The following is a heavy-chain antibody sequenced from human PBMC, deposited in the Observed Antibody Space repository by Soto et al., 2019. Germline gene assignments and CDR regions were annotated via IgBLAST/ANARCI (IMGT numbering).Heavy chain of an antibody. CDR1: GFNFRSYV. CDR3: AKDREGCGTTKCYLYGMDV. CDR2: MSGSGGST. Sequence: EVPLLESGGGLVQPGGSLRLSCAASGFNFRSYVMSWVRQAPGKGLEWVAGMSGSGGSTYYADSVKGRFTISRDNSTNTLYLEMNSLRAEDTAVYYCAKDREGCGTTKCYLYGMDVWGQGTTVAVSS. J-gene: IGHJ6*02. V-gene: IGHV3-23*01. D-gene: IGHD2-2*01.